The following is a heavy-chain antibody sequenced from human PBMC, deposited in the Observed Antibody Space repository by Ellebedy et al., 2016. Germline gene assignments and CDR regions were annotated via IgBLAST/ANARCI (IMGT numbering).Heavy chain of an antibody. Sequence: GESLKISCKGSGSSFSNYWIAWVRQMPGKGLEWMGIIYPGDFDTKYSPSFQGQVTISADKSISTAYLQWSSLEASDTAIYYCARQLTGDYGDYGIDYWGQGTLVTVSS. CDR3: ARQLTGDYGDYGIDY. D-gene: IGHD4-17*01. CDR2: IYPGDFDT. V-gene: IGHV5-51*01. J-gene: IGHJ4*02. CDR1: GSSFSNYW.